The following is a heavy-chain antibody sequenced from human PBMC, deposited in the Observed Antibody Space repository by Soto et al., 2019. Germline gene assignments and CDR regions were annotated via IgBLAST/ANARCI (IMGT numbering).Heavy chain of an antibody. CDR2: IKEDGGGK. V-gene: IGHV3-7*05. Sequence: EVQLVESGGGLVQPGGSLRLSCIASEFTFNTYWMNWVRQAPGKGLEWVANIKEDGGGKNYVDSVKGRFTISRDNAKNSVYLQMNNLRGEDTAVYSCARDWGTPGRGSAVGYYYHYGMDVWGQGTTVTVSS. D-gene: IGHD1-1*01. J-gene: IGHJ6*02. CDR1: EFTFNTYW. CDR3: ARDWGTPGRGSAVGYYYHYGMDV.